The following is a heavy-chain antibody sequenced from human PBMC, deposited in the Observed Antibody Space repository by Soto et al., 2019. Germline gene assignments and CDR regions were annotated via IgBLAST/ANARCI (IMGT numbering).Heavy chain of an antibody. CDR2: ISHTGRT. J-gene: IGHJ4*02. Sequence: SETLSLTCRVSGSSITNSFYWGWIRQSPEKGLEWIGSISHTGRTSYNPSLKSRVSISVDTSKNHFSLTLTSVTAADTAVYYCARDPANLALAVAYFDSWGQGTLVTVSS. D-gene: IGHD2-15*01. CDR1: GSSITNSFY. V-gene: IGHV4-38-2*02. CDR3: ARDPANLALAVAYFDS.